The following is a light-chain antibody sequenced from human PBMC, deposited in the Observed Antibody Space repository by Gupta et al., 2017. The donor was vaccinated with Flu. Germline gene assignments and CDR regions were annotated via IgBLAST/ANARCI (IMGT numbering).Light chain of an antibody. V-gene: IGLV6-57*01. CDR1: GGNIATYY. J-gene: IGLJ2*01. CDR2: EDN. CDR3: QSYNSTNVV. Sequence: NFMLTQPHSVSESPGRTVTISCTRSGGNIATYYVQWYQQRPGSSPTTVIYEDNERPSGVPDRFSGSIDSSSNSASLTISGLKIEDEADYYCQSYNSTNVVFGGGTKLTVL.